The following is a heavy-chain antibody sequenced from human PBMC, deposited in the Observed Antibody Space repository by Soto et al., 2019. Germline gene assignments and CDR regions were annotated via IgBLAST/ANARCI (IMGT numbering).Heavy chain of an antibody. CDR1: GGSISSGGYY. CDR3: ASTGRYCSSTSCYRDPYFDY. CDR2: IYYSGST. J-gene: IGHJ4*02. Sequence: SETLSLPCTVSGGSISSGGYYWSWIRQHPGKGLEWIGYIYYSGSTYYNPSLKSRVTISVDTSKNQFSLKLSSVTAADTAVYYCASTGRYCSSTSCYRDPYFDYWGQGTLVTVSS. D-gene: IGHD2-2*01. V-gene: IGHV4-31*03.